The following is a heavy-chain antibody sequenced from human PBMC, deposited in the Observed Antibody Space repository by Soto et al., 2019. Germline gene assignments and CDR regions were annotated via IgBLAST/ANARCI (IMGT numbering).Heavy chain of an antibody. Sequence: GGSLRLSCAASGFTLSSFWMSWVRQAPGKGLEWVAYIKQGGSEKYYVDSVKGRFTISRDNAKTSLYLQMNSLTAEDTAVYYCAREGVHNYNEYYFDYWGQGTLVTVSS. CDR3: AREGVHNYNEYYFDY. V-gene: IGHV3-7*01. J-gene: IGHJ4*02. CDR2: IKQGGSEK. D-gene: IGHD3-22*01. CDR1: GFTLSSFW.